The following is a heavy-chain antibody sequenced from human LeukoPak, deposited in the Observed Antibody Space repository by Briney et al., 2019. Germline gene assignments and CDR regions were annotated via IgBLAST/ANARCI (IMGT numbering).Heavy chain of an antibody. CDR1: GGTFSSYA. J-gene: IGHJ6*03. CDR3: ARGDYVVPAAIAAAYYYYYMDV. Sequence: SVKVSCKASGGTFSSYAISWVRQAPGQGLEWMGGIIPIFGTANYAQKFQGRVTITADEFTSTAYMELSSLRSEDTAVYYCARGDYVVPAAIAAAYYYYYMDVWGKGTTVTVSS. V-gene: IGHV1-69*13. D-gene: IGHD2-2*02. CDR2: IIPIFGTA.